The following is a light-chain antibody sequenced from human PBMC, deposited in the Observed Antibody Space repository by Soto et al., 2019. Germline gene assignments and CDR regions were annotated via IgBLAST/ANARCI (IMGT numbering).Light chain of an antibody. CDR1: SSNIGSKT. V-gene: IGLV1-44*01. CDR3: AAWDDRLNGSYV. Sequence: QAVLTQPPSASGTPGPRVTISCSGSSSNIGSKTVNWYQQLPGTAPKLLIYSNNQRPSGVPDRFSGSKSGTSASLAISGLQSEDEADDYCAAWDDRLNGSYVFGTGPKVTVL. CDR2: SNN. J-gene: IGLJ1*01.